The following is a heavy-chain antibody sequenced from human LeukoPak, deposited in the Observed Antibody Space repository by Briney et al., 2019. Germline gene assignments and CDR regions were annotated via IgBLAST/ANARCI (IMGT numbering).Heavy chain of an antibody. Sequence: ASVKVSCKASGYTFTGYYMHWVRQAPGQGLEWMGWINCNSAGTKYPQKFQGRVSMTRNPSISTAYLELSRLRSDDTAVYYCARDLTIVGGVSDPRIRADGGQGTLVTVYS. J-gene: IGHJ4*02. CDR2: INCNSAGT. CDR3: ARDLTIVGGVSDPRIRAD. V-gene: IGHV1-2*02. D-gene: IGHD3-3*01. CDR1: GYTFTGYY.